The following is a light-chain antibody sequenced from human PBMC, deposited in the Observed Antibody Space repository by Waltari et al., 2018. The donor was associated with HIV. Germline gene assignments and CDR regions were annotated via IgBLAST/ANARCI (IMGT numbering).Light chain of an antibody. V-gene: IGKV1-16*02. Sequence: DIQMTQSPSALSASVADRVTITCRASHDIDNYLAWFQQKAWKAPKSLIYGASILQSGVPSKFSGSGSGSHFTLTINNLQPEDVATYFCQHYNFYPFTFGPGTKV. J-gene: IGKJ3*01. CDR3: QHYNFYPFT. CDR2: GAS. CDR1: HDIDNY.